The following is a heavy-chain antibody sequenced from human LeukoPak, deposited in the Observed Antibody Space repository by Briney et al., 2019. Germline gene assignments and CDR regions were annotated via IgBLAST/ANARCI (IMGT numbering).Heavy chain of an antibody. CDR1: GFTVSSNS. D-gene: IGHD6-13*01. J-gene: IGHJ4*02. CDR2: IYTDNT. Sequence: PGGSLRLSCTVSGFTVSSNSMSWVRQAPGKGLECVSFIYTDNTHYADSVKGRSTTSRDNSKNTMYLQMNSPRAEDTAVYYCSVAAAGTPYWGQGTLVTVSS. CDR3: SVAAAGTPY. V-gene: IGHV3-66*03.